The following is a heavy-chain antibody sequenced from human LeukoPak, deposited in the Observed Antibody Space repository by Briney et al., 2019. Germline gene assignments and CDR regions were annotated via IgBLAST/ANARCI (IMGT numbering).Heavy chain of an antibody. J-gene: IGHJ4*02. CDR1: GFNFSSYC. D-gene: IGHD1-26*01. V-gene: IGHV3-74*01. CDR2: INSDGASK. CDR3: ARGGTNLDY. Sequence: GRSLRLSRAAFGFNFSSYCIHWVRQAPAKGLVYVSRINSDGASKKHAGYVGGRFTIYRDNDKNTLFLQINSVRAEDTHVYYCARGGTNLDYWGQGTLVTVSS.